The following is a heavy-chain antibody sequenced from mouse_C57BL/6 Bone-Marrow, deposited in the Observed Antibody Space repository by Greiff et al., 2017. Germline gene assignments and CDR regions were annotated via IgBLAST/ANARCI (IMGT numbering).Heavy chain of an antibody. D-gene: IGHD6-5*01. CDR2: INPSTGGT. CDR1: GYSFTGYY. Sequence: VQLQQSGPELVKPGASVKISCKASGYSFTGYYMNWVKQSPEKSLEWIGEINPSTGGTTYNQKFKAKATLTVDKSSSTAYMQLKRLTSEDSAVYYCASPIFFMDYWGQGTSVTVSS. CDR3: ASPIFFMDY. J-gene: IGHJ4*01. V-gene: IGHV1-42*01.